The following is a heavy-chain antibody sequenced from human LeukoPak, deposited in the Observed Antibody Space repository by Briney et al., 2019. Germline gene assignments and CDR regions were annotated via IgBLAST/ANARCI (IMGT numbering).Heavy chain of an antibody. J-gene: IGHJ4*02. CDR2: IIPIFGTA. D-gene: IGHD6-13*01. CDR1: GGTFSSYA. CDR3: ARVGAAAGKGRGLDY. V-gene: IGHV1-69*13. Sequence: GASVKVSCKASGGTFSSYAISWVRQAPGQGLEWMGGIIPIFGTANYAQKFRGRVTITADESTSTAYMELSSLRSEDTAVYYCARVGAAAGKGRGLDYWGQGTLVTVSS.